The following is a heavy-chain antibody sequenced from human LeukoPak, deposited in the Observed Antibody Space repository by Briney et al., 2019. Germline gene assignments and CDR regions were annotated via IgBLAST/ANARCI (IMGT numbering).Heavy chain of an antibody. CDR1: GGSISSSSYY. V-gene: IGHV4-39*07. D-gene: IGHD3-10*01. CDR2: IYYSGST. CDR3: AAGQYYGSGSYYTWFDP. Sequence: SETLSLTCTVSGGSISSSSYYWGWIRQPPGKGLEWIGSIYYSGSTYYNPSLKSRVTISVDTSKNQFSLRLSSVTAADTAVYYCAAGQYYGSGSYYTWFDPWGQGTLVTVSS. J-gene: IGHJ5*02.